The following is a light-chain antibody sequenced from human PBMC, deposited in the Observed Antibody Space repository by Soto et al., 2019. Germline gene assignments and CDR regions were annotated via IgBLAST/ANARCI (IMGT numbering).Light chain of an antibody. CDR2: EVS. Sequence: QSVLAQPPSASGSPGQSVTISCSGTSSDVGAYNYVSWYQQHPGKAPRLLIYEVSQRPSGVPDRFSGSKSANTASLTVSGLQPEDEADYYCSSYAGTNNLLYLFGTETKVTVL. V-gene: IGLV2-8*01. CDR3: SSYAGTNNLLYL. J-gene: IGLJ1*01. CDR1: SSDVGAYNY.